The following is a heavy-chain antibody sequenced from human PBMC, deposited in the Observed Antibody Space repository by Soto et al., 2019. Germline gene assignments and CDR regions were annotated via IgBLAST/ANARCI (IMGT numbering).Heavy chain of an antibody. D-gene: IGHD2-2*01. Sequence: GGSLRLSCAASGFTFSIYAMNWVRQAPGKGLEWVSLIGESGTPTYYADSVKGRFTISRDNSGNTLFLEMYSLRAEDTAVYYCARYIPGVRYYGMDVWGQGTTVTVSS. CDR2: IGESGTPT. V-gene: IGHV3-23*01. CDR1: GFTFSIYA. CDR3: ARYIPGVRYYGMDV. J-gene: IGHJ6*02.